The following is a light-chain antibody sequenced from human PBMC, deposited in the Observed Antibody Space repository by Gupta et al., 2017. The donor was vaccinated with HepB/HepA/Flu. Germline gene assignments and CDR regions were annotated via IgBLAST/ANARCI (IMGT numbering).Light chain of an antibody. CDR1: QDINIL. Sequence: DIQMTQCPSSLSASIGDRVTITCQASQDINILLAWYQQKPGKAPKLLIYEASNWEAGVPSRFGGSGSGTDFIFTINGLQAEDFAAYYCQTYDNLVSLTFGHGTTVDIK. CDR3: QTYDNLVSLT. J-gene: IGKJ3*01. V-gene: IGKV1-33*01. CDR2: EAS.